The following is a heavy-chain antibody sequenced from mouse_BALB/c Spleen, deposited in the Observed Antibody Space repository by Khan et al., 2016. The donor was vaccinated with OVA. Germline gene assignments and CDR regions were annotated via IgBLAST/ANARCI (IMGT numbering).Heavy chain of an antibody. J-gene: IGHJ2*01. CDR1: GYSITSGYG. Sequence: EVQLQESGPGLVKPSQSLSLTCTVTGYSITSGYGWNWIRQFPGNTLEWMGYISYSGSTNYNPSLKSRISITRDTSKNQFFLQLNSVATEDTARYYCARTARIKYWGQGTTLTVAS. V-gene: IGHV3-2*02. CDR3: ARTARIKY. D-gene: IGHD1-2*01. CDR2: ISYSGST.